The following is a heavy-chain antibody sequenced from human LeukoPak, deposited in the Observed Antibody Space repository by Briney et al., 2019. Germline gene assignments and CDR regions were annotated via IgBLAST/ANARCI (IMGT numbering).Heavy chain of an antibody. CDR1: GYTFTGYY. CDR3: ATQRGSYLWGTDFDY. V-gene: IGHV1-2*02. D-gene: IGHD3-16*01. CDR2: INPNSGDT. J-gene: IGHJ4*02. Sequence: ASVKVSCKASGYTFTGYYMHWVRQAPGQGLEWMGWINPNSGDTKYAQKFQGRVTMTRDTSISTAYMELSRLRSDDAAVYYCATQRGSYLWGTDFDYWGQGTLVTVSS.